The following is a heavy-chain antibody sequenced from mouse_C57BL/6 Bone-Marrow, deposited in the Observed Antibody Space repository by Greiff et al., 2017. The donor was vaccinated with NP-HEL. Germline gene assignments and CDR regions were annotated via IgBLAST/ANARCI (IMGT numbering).Heavy chain of an antibody. V-gene: IGHV1-69*01. D-gene: IGHD3-2*02. Sequence: QVQLQQPGAELVMPGASVKLSCKASGYTFTSYWMHWVKQRPGQGLEWIGEIDPSDSYTNYNQKFKGKSTLTVDKSSSTAYMQLSSLTSEDSAVYYCARRAAQGDFDYWGQGTTLTVSS. CDR2: IDPSDSYT. CDR1: GYTFTSYW. CDR3: ARRAAQGDFDY. J-gene: IGHJ2*01.